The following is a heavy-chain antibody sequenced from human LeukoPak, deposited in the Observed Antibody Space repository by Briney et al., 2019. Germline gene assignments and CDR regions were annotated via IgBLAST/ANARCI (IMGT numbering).Heavy chain of an antibody. J-gene: IGHJ4*02. CDR3: ARAAVAGTHFDY. D-gene: IGHD6-19*01. V-gene: IGHV3-30-3*01. CDR1: GFTFSSYA. Sequence: GRSLRLSCAASGFTFSSYAMHWVRQAPGKGLEWVAVISYDGSNKYYADSVKGRFTISRDNSKNTLYLQMNSLRAEDTAVYYCARAAVAGTHFDYWGQGTLVTVSS. CDR2: ISYDGSNK.